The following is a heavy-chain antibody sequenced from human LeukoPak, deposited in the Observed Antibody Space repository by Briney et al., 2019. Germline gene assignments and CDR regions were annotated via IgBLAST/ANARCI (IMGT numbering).Heavy chain of an antibody. CDR3: AREAPRNYDFWSGSPGGAYYFDY. V-gene: IGHV4-4*07. CDR1: GGSISSYY. CDR2: IYTSGST. Sequence: ASETLSLTCTVSGGSISSYYWSWIRQPAGKGLEWIGRIYTSGSTNYNPSLKGRVTMSVDTSKNQFSLKLSSVTAADTAVYYCAREAPRNYDFWSGSPGGAYYFDYWGQGTLVTVSS. D-gene: IGHD3-3*01. J-gene: IGHJ4*02.